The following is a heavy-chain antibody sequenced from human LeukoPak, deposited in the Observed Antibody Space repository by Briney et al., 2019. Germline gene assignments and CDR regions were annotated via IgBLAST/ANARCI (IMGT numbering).Heavy chain of an antibody. V-gene: IGHV4-39*07. CDR3: ATSGFMTQWLAWYDAFDI. Sequence: PSETLSLTCTVSGGSISSSSYYWGWIRQPPGKGLEWIGSIYYSGSTYYNPSLKSRVTISVDTSKNQFSLKLSSVTAADTAVYYCATSGFMTQWLAWYDAFDIWGQGTMVTVSS. CDR2: IYYSGST. CDR1: GGSISSSSYY. J-gene: IGHJ3*02. D-gene: IGHD6-19*01.